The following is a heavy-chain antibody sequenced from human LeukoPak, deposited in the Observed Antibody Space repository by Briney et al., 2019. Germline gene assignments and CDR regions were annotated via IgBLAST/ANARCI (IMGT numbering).Heavy chain of an antibody. J-gene: IGHJ6*03. Sequence: SETLSLTCTVSGGSISSCYWSWIRQPAGKGLEWIGRIYTSGSTKYNPSLKSRVTMSVDTSKNQFSLKLSSVTAADTAVYYCARVYTTVTTLGYYYYMDVWGKGTTVTISS. CDR1: GGSISSCY. V-gene: IGHV4-4*07. CDR2: IYTSGST. CDR3: ARVYTTVTTLGYYYYMDV. D-gene: IGHD4-17*01.